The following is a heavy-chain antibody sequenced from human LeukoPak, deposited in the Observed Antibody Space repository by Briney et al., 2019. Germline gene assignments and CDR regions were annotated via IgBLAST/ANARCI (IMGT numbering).Heavy chain of an antibody. CDR3: ARVEEGYGSGRRENYYYYYMDV. V-gene: IGHV1-46*01. D-gene: IGHD3-10*01. Sequence: ASVKVSCKASGYTFSSYYMHWVRQAPGQGLEWMGIINPSGGSTSYAQKFQGRVTMTRDTSTSTVYMELSSLRSEDTAVYYCARVEEGYGSGRRENYYYYYMDVWGKGTTVTISS. CDR2: INPSGGST. J-gene: IGHJ6*03. CDR1: GYTFSSYY.